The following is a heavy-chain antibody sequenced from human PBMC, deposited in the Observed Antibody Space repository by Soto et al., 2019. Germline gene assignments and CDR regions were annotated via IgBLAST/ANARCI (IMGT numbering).Heavy chain of an antibody. J-gene: IGHJ4*02. Sequence: SVKVSCKASGGTFSSYAISWVRQAPGQGLEWMGGIIPIFGTANYAQKFQGRVTITADESTSTAYMELRSLRSDDTAVYYCARVGWDSSSSPFDYWGQGTLVTVSS. CDR2: IIPIFGTA. CDR3: ARVGWDSSSSPFDY. D-gene: IGHD6-6*01. CDR1: GGTFSSYA. V-gene: IGHV1-69*13.